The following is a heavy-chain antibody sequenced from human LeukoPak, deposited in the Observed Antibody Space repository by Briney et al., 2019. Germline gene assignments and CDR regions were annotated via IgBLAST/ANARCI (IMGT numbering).Heavy chain of an antibody. CDR2: INHSGST. CDR3: ARGEAAAADDAFDI. D-gene: IGHD6-13*01. J-gene: IGHJ3*02. CDR1: GGSFSGYY. Sequence: SETLSLTCAVYGGSFSGYYWSWIRQPPGKGLEWIGEINHSGSTNYNPSLKSRVTISVDTSKNQFSLKLSSATAADTAVYYCARGEAAAADDAFDIWGQGTMVTVSS. V-gene: IGHV4-34*01.